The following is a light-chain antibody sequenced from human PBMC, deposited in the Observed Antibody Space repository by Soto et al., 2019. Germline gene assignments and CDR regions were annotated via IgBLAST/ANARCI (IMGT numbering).Light chain of an antibody. V-gene: IGLV2-8*01. CDR2: EVS. J-gene: IGLJ3*02. CDR1: SSDVGGHNY. CDR3: SSTAGNNNWV. Sequence: SALTQSPSASGSPGQSVTISCTGTSSDVGGHNYVSWYQHHPGKAPKLIIYEVSKRPSGVPDRFSGSKSGNTASLTVSGLQAEDEAVYYCSSTAGNNNWVFGGGTKSPS.